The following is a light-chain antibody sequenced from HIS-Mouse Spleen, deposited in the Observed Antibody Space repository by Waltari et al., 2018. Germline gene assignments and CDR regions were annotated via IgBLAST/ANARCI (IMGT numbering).Light chain of an antibody. CDR2: GVS. V-gene: IGLV2-14*01. J-gene: IGLJ1*01. CDR1: SSDVGGYHY. CDR3: SSYTSSSTPYV. Sequence: QSALTQPASVSGSPGQSITISCTGTSSDVGGYHYVSWYQQHPGKAPKLMIYGVSNRPSGVSNRFSGSKSGNTASLTISGLQAEDEADYYCSSYTSSSTPYVFGTGTKVTVL.